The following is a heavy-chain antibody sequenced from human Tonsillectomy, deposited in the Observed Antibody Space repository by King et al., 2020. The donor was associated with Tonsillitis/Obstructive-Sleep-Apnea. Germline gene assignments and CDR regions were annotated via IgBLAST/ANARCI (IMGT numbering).Heavy chain of an antibody. CDR3: ARVGYCGRTSCPFDP. D-gene: IGHD2-2*01. J-gene: IGHJ5*02. CDR1: GYSFTHYY. CDR2: IIPSGGAT. Sequence: QLVQSGAEVKKPGASVNISCKASGYSFTHYYIHWVRQAPGQGLEWMGIIIPSGGATTYAQKCQGRVTMTRDTSTSTVYMELSSLGSEDTAVDYCARVGYCGRTSCPFDPWGQGTLVTVSS. V-gene: IGHV1-46*01.